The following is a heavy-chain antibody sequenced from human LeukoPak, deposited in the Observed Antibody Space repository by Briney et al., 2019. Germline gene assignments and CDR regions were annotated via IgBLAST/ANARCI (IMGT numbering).Heavy chain of an antibody. CDR1: GYTFTRYG. CDR2: ISAYTGNT. Sequence: GASVKVSCKASGYTFTRYGISWVRQAPGQGLEWMGWISAYTGNTNYAQNLQVRVTMTTDTSTSTAYMELRSLRSDDTAVYYCARVPMDSSGYYPNDAFDIWGQGTMVTISS. V-gene: IGHV1-18*01. D-gene: IGHD3-22*01. CDR3: ARVPMDSSGYYPNDAFDI. J-gene: IGHJ3*02.